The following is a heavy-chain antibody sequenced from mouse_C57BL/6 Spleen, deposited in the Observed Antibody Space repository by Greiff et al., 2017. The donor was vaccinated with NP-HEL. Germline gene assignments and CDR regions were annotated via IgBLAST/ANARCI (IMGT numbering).Heavy chain of an antibody. J-gene: IGHJ3*01. CDR3: AGGSSYERFAY. CDR2: IDPEDGET. D-gene: IGHD1-1*01. CDR1: GFTFKDYY. V-gene: IGHV14-2*01. Sequence: VQLQQSGAELVKPGASVKLSCTASGFTFKDYYMHWVKQRPEQGLEWIGRIDPEDGETKYAPKFQGKATITADTSSNTAYLQLSSLTAEDAAVYYWAGGSSYERFAYWGQGTLVTVSA.